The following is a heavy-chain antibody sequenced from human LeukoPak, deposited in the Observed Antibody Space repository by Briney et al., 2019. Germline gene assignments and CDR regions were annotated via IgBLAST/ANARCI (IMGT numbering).Heavy chain of an antibody. CDR3: ASELLAAAGTDAFDI. Sequence: GGSLRLSCAASGFTVSSNYMSWVRQAPGKGLEWVSVIYSGGSTYYADSVKGRFTISRDNSKNTLYLQMNSLRAEDTAVYYCASELLAAAGTDAFDIWGQGTMVTVSS. V-gene: IGHV3-66*02. CDR1: GFTVSSNY. CDR2: IYSGGST. J-gene: IGHJ3*02. D-gene: IGHD6-13*01.